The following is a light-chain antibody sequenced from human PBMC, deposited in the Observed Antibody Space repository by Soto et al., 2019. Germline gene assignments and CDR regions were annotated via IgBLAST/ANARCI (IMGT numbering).Light chain of an antibody. CDR2: DDS. CDR1: NIGNKN. CDR3: QVWDNNSDHYV. V-gene: IGLV3-21*02. J-gene: IGLJ1*01. Sequence: SYELTQPPSVSVAPGQTARITCGGSNIGNKNVHWYQQKPGQAPGVVVYDDSDRPSGIPERFSGSNSGNTATLTISRVEGGDEADYYCQVWDNNSDHYVFGAGTKLTVL.